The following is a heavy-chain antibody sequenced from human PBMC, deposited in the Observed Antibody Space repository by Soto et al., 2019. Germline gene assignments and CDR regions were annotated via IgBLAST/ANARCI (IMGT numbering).Heavy chain of an antibody. CDR1: GVSRGSYG. V-gene: IGHV4-59*01. J-gene: IGHJ6*02. CDR2: VFYTGRA. CDR3: ARDGDGRMTTNPYYYNGMDV. Sequence: TLVTLSLTCTFSGVSRGSYGLSWIRQPPGKGLEWIGYVFYTGRANYNASLNSRVSISLDTSNYQFSLKLSSVTAADTAVYYCARDGDGRMTTNPYYYNGMDVWGPGTRVTVSS. D-gene: IGHD4-4*01.